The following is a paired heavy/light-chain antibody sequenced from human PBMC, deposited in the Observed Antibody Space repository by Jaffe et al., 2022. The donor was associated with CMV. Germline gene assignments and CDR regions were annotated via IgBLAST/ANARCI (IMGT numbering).Light chain of an antibody. J-gene: IGKJ1*01. CDR1: QSLLHSNGYYY. CDR2: LGS. Sequence: DIVVTQSPLSLPVTPGEPASISCRSSQSLLHSNGYYYLDWYLQKPGQAPQLLIYLGSNRASGVPDRFSGSGSGTDFTLKISRVEAEDVGVYYCMQGLQSPPAFGQGTKVEIK. CDR3: MQGLQSPPA. V-gene: IGKV2-28*01.
Heavy chain of an antibody. D-gene: IGHD6-13*01. CDR1: GFTVSSNY. J-gene: IGHJ4*02. CDR3: ARGGDAYTWYEFDY. CDR2: IHSGGGT. V-gene: IGHV3-66*01. Sequence: EVQLVESGGGLVQPGGSLRLSCAASGFTVSSNYMSWVRQAPGQGLEWVSVIHSGGGTHYADSVKGRFTISRDNSKNTLFLQMNSLRAEDTAVYYCARGGDAYTWYEFDYWGQGTLVTVSS.